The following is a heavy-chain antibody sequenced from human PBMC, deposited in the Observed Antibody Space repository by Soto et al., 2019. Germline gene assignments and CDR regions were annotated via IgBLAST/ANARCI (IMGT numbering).Heavy chain of an antibody. Sequence: GGSLRLSCAASGFTFSRYWMNWVRQAPGKGLEWVANIKQDGTEKNYVDSVKGRFTISRDNARKSLYLQMDSLRAEDTAVYFCARGDTPMITGMDSFDIWGQGTMVTVS. V-gene: IGHV3-7*01. CDR1: GFTFSRYW. CDR2: IKQDGTEK. D-gene: IGHD5-18*01. CDR3: ARGDTPMITGMDSFDI. J-gene: IGHJ3*02.